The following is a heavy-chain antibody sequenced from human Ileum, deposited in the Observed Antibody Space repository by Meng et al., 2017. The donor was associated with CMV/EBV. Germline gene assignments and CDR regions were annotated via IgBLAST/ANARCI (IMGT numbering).Heavy chain of an antibody. Sequence: SETLSLTCNISDDSISTSGYYWNWIRQHPGKGLEWIGYIYYNGRTYYNPSLKSRVTISLDTPKNQFSLKLSSVTAADTAVYYCARSKQFYYGMDVWGQGTTVTVSS. D-gene: IGHD6-19*01. CDR3: ARSKQFYYGMDV. CDR1: DDSISTSGYY. CDR2: IYYNGRT. V-gene: IGHV4-31*03. J-gene: IGHJ6*02.